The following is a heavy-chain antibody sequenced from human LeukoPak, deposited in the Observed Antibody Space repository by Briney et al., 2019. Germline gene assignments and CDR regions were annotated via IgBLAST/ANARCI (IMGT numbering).Heavy chain of an antibody. CDR1: GGSISSHY. Sequence: SETLSLTCSVSGGSISSHYWSWIRQPPGKGLEWIGYIYYGGSTNYNPSLKSRVTISVDTSENQFSLKLSSVTAADTAVYYCARVGGCSSTTCSWKYYNYYMDVWGKGATVTVSS. D-gene: IGHD2-2*01. CDR3: ARVGGCSSTTCSWKYYNYYMDV. V-gene: IGHV4-59*11. J-gene: IGHJ6*03. CDR2: IYYGGST.